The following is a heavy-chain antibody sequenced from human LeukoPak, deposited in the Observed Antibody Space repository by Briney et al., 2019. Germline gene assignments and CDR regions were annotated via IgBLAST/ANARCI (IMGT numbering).Heavy chain of an antibody. D-gene: IGHD2-2*02. CDR3: ARRSGRRYCSSTSCYTAFDP. Sequence: ASVKVSCKASGYTFTSYGISWVRQAPGQGLERMGWISAYNGNTNYAQKLQGRVTITTDTSTRTAYMELRSLRSDDTAVYYCARRSGRRYCSSTSCYTAFDPWGQGTLVTVSS. CDR2: ISAYNGNT. CDR1: GYTFTSYG. J-gene: IGHJ5*02. V-gene: IGHV1-18*01.